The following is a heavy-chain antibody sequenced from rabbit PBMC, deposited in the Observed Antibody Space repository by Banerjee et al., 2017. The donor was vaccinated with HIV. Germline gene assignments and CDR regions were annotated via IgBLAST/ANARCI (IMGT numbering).Heavy chain of an antibody. CDR1: GFSFSSGYY. CDR2: IGTGSGNT. Sequence: QQLVESGGGLVKPGASLTLTCKASGFSFSSGYYMSWVRQAPGKGLEWIGCIGTGSGNTYYASWAKGRFTISKTSSTTVTLQMTSLTAADTATYFCAREVAARFSLWGPGTLVTVS. CDR3: AREVAARFSL. V-gene: IGHV1S40*01. D-gene: IGHD4-1*01. J-gene: IGHJ4*01.